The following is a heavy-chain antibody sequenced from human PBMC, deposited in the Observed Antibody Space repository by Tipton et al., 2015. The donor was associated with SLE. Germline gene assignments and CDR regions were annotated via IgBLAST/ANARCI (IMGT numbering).Heavy chain of an antibody. J-gene: IGHJ4*02. V-gene: IGHV3-23*03. Sequence: SLRLSCAASGFRFSTFAETWVRQAPGKGLEWVSDINNGGRTYYADSVKGRFTISRDNSKNTLYLQMNSLRAEDTAVYYCASDILTGPDYWGQGTLVTVSS. CDR3: ASDILTGPDY. CDR1: GFRFSTFA. CDR2: INNGGRT. D-gene: IGHD3-9*01.